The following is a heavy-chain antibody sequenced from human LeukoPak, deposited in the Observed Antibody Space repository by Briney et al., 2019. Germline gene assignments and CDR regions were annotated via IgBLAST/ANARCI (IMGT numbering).Heavy chain of an antibody. Sequence: SRTLSLICAISGDSVSSNSAAWNWIRQSPSRGLEWLGRTYYRSKWYNDYTMYAVSVKSRITINPDTSKNQVSLQLNSVTPEDTAVYYCVREVAGTLAFDYWGQGILVTVSS. CDR2: TYYRSKWYN. CDR1: GDSVSSNSAA. D-gene: IGHD6-19*01. V-gene: IGHV6-1*01. CDR3: VREVAGTLAFDY. J-gene: IGHJ4*02.